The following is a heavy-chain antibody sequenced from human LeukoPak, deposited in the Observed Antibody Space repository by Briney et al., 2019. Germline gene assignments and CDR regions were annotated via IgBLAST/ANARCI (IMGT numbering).Heavy chain of an antibody. V-gene: IGHV3-48*01. CDR1: GFTFSTYS. Sequence: GGSLRLSCAASGFTFSTYSMNWVRQAPGKGLEWVSYISSSSSAISYADSVKGRFTISRDNAKNSLYLQMNSLRAEDTAVYYCARVRITLQGGDHKYYMDLWGKGTPVTVSS. J-gene: IGHJ6*03. CDR3: ARVRITLQGGDHKYYMDL. D-gene: IGHD1-14*01. CDR2: ISSSSSAI.